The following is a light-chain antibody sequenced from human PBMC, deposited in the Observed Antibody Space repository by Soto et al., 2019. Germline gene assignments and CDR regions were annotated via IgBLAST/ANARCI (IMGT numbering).Light chain of an antibody. CDR1: SSNIGSNT. Sequence: QSVLTQPPSASGTPGQRVTISCSGSSSNIGSNTVNWYQQLPGTAPELLIYSNNQRPSGVPDRFSGSKSGTSASLAISGLQSEDEADYYCAAWDDSLNGEEGYVFGTGTKV. CDR3: AAWDDSLNGEEGYV. V-gene: IGLV1-44*01. J-gene: IGLJ1*01. CDR2: SNN.